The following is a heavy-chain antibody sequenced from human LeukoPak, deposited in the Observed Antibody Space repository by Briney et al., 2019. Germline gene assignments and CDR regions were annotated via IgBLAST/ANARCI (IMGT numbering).Heavy chain of an antibody. CDR1: TYIFTKYY. J-gene: IGHJ3*02. CDR2: INPTSGRT. D-gene: IGHD3-10*01. CDR3: ASGGEFRGSAFDI. Sequence: ASVKISCTASTYIFTKYYIHWVRQAPVRGLEWMGIINPTSGRTSYAQKFQARVTMTRDMSTNTMYMDLSSLKSEDTAVYYCASGGEFRGSAFDIWGQGTTVIVSS. V-gene: IGHV1-46*01.